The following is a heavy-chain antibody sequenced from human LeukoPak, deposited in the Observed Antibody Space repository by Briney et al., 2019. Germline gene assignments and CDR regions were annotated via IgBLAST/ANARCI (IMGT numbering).Heavy chain of an antibody. D-gene: IGHD6-6*01. V-gene: IGHV3-23*01. J-gene: IGHJ4*02. CDR3: AKDHRVAARSPVFDY. CDR1: GFAFSNYA. Sequence: GGSLRLSCATSGFAFSNYAMSWFRQAPGKGLEWVSGMSSSGSPIYYADSVKGRFTISRDTSKNTLYLQMNGLNAGDTAVYYCAKDHRVAARSPVFDYWGQGALVTVSS. CDR2: MSSSGSPI.